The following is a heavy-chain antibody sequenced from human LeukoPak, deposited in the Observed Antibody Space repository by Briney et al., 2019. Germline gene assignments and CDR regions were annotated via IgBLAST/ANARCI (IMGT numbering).Heavy chain of an antibody. V-gene: IGHV3-23*01. Sequence: PGGSLRLSCAASGFTFSSYAVSWVRQAPGKGLEWVSAISGSGGSTYYADSVKGRFTISRDNSKNTLYLQMSSLRAEDTAVYYCAKEGSITMIVTRGYFDYWGQGTLVTVSS. D-gene: IGHD3-22*01. CDR1: GFTFSSYA. J-gene: IGHJ4*02. CDR3: AKEGSITMIVTRGYFDY. CDR2: ISGSGGST.